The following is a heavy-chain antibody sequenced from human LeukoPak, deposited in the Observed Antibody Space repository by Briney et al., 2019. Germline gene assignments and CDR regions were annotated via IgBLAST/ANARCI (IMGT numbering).Heavy chain of an antibody. CDR3: ARQIAARHYFDY. J-gene: IGHJ4*02. V-gene: IGHV4-39*01. Sequence: PSETLSLTCTVSGGSISSSSYYWGWIRQPPGKGLEWIGSIYYSGSTYYNPSLKSRVTISVDTSKNQFSLKLSSVTAADTAVYYCARQIAARHYFDYWGQGTLVTVSS. D-gene: IGHD6-6*01. CDR2: IYYSGST. CDR1: GGSISSSSYY.